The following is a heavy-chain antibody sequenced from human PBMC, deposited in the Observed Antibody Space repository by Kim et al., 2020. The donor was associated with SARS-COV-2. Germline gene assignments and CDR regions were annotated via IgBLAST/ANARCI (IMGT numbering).Heavy chain of an antibody. V-gene: IGHV4-31*03. CDR2: IYYSGST. J-gene: IGHJ6*02. CDR3: ARVPVDPYYYGMDV. Sequence: SETLSLTCTVSGGSISSGGYYWSWIRQHPGKGLEWIGYIYYSGSTYYNPSLKSRVTISVDTSKNQFSLKLSSVTAADTAVYYCARVPVDPYYYGMDVWGQGTTVTVSS. D-gene: IGHD2-15*01. CDR1: GGSISSGGYY.